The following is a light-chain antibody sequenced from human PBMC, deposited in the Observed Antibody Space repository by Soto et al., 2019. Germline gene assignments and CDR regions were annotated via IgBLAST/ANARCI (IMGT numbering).Light chain of an antibody. J-gene: IGLJ3*02. V-gene: IGLV2-11*01. CDR3: CSYAGSYTWV. CDR2: DVS. Sequence: QSALTQPRSVSGSPGQSVTISCTGTSSDVGSCNCVSWYQQHPDKAPKLMIYDVSKRPSGVPDRFSGSKSGNTASLTISGLQAEDEADYHCCSYAGSYTWVFGGGTKLTVL. CDR1: SSDVGSCNC.